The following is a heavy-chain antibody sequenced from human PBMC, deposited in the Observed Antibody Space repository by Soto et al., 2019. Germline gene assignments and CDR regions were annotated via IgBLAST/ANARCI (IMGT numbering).Heavy chain of an antibody. J-gene: IGHJ6*03. CDR3: VRVDVYGPGRDPFYQYYFMDL. CDR1: GFIYSSYK. V-gene: IGHV3-74*01. D-gene: IGHD3-10*01. Sequence: HPGGSLRLSCTASGFIYSSYKMYWVRQAPGKGLIWVSGISSDETDTTYADSVKGRFTISRDNARSTLSLQMTSLRAEDSGVYHCVRVDVYGPGRDPFYQYYFMDLWGKGTTVTVSS. CDR2: ISSDETDT.